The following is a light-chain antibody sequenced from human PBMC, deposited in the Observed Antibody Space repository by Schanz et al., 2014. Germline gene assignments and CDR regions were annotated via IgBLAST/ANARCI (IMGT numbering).Light chain of an antibody. CDR1: QSISGYD. V-gene: IGKV3-20*01. Sequence: EIVLTQSPGTLSLSPGERATLSCKASQSISGYDLAWYQQKPGQAPRLLIYATSTRATGIPDRFSGSGSGTVFTLTISRLEPEDFAVYYCQQYGSSPCTFGQGTKLEIK. CDR3: QQYGSSPCT. J-gene: IGKJ2*02. CDR2: ATS.